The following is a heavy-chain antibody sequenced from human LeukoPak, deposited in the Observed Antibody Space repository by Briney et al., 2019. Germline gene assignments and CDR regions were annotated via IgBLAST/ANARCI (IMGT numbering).Heavy chain of an antibody. D-gene: IGHD4-11*01. CDR1: GYSFTSYW. CDR3: ARSLPYSNYAEYNWFDP. V-gene: IGHV5-51*01. J-gene: IGHJ5*02. Sequence: GESLKISCKGSGYSFTSYWIGWVRQMPGKGLEWMGSIYPGDSDTRYSPSFQGQVTISADKSISTAYLQWSSLKASDTAMYYCARSLPYSNYAEYNWFDPWGQGTLVTFSS. CDR2: IYPGDSDT.